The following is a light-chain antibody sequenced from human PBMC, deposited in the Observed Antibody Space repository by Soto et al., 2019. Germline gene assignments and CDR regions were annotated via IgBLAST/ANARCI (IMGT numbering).Light chain of an antibody. CDR3: AAWDDSLNDVV. CDR1: SSNIGSNT. V-gene: IGLV1-44*01. J-gene: IGLJ2*01. Sequence: QSVLTQPPSASGTPGQRVTISCSGSSSNIGSNTVNWYQQLPGTAPKLLIYSNNQRPSGVTDRFSGSKSGTSASLAISGLQSEDEADYYCAAWDDSLNDVVFGGGTKVTVL. CDR2: SNN.